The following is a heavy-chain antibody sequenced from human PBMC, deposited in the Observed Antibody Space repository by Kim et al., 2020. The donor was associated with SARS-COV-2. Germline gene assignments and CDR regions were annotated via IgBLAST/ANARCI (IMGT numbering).Heavy chain of an antibody. CDR1: GGSVSSGHYY. J-gene: IGHJ4*02. D-gene: IGHD3-3*01. CDR2: IYYSGST. CDR3: AREGSIFGVQF. V-gene: IGHV4-61*01. Sequence: SETLSLTCTVSGGSVSSGHYYWSWIRQSPGKGLEWIGYIYYSGSTDYNPSLKSRVTISVDTSKNQFSLKLNSVTAADTAVYYCAREGSIFGVQFWGQGTLVTVSS.